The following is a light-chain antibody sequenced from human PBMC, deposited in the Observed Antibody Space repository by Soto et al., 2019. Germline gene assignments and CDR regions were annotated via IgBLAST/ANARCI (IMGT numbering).Light chain of an antibody. CDR1: QRVSSSY. CDR2: GAS. V-gene: IGKV3-20*01. CDR3: QQYGSTPRT. J-gene: IGKJ1*01. Sequence: EIVMTQSPATLSVSPGERVTLSCRASQRVSSSYLAWYQQKPGQAPRLLIYGASSRATGIPDRFSGSGSGTDFTLTISRLEPEDFAVYYCQQYGSTPRTLGQGTKVDIK.